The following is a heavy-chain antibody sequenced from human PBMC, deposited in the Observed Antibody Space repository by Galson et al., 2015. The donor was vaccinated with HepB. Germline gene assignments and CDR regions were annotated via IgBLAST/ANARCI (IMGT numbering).Heavy chain of an antibody. CDR2: IGSGGSTI. J-gene: IGHJ4*02. CDR3: ARDYSSRWFYFDY. V-gene: IGHV3-11*01. Sequence: SLRLSCAASGFFFSDYYMTWIRQAPGKGLEWVSYIGSGGSTIYYADSVKGRFTVSRDNAKNSLFLQMNSLRAEDTAAYYCARDYSSRWFYFDYWGQGTLVTVSS. D-gene: IGHD6-13*01. CDR1: GFFFSDYY.